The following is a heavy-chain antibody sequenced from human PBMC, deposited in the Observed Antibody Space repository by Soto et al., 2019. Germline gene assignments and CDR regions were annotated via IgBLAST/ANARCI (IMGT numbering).Heavy chain of an antibody. CDR2: INSNSGGT. D-gene: IGHD3-10*01. J-gene: IGHJ4*02. CDR1: GYTFTGYY. Sequence: GASVKGSCKASGYTFTGYYMHRVRQAPGQGLEWMGWINSNSGGTNYAQKFQGRVTMTRDTSISTAYMELSRLRSDDTAVYYCARVKYSYGSGRYCPLGYWGQGTLVTVSS. V-gene: IGHV1-2*02. CDR3: ARVKYSYGSGRYCPLGY.